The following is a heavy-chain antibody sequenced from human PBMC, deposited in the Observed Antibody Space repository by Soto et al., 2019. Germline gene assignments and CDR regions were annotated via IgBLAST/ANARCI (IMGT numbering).Heavy chain of an antibody. Sequence: EVQLVESGGVVVQPGGSLRLSCAASGFTFDDYTMHWVRQAPGKGLEWVSLIIWDGGSTYYADSVKGRFTISRDNSKNSLYLQINSLRTEDTALYYCAKDSAHRDDYSNYYFDYWGQGTLVTVSS. CDR1: GFTFDDYT. J-gene: IGHJ4*02. V-gene: IGHV3-43*01. CDR2: IIWDGGST. CDR3: AKDSAHRDDYSNYYFDY. D-gene: IGHD4-4*01.